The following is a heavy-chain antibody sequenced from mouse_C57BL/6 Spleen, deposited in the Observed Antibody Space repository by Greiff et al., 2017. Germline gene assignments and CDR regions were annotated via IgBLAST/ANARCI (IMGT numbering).Heavy chain of an antibody. V-gene: IGHV1-80*01. Sequence: QVQLQQSGAELVKPGASVKISCKASGYAFSSYWMNWVKQRPGKGLGWIGQIYPGDGDTNYNGKFKGKATLTADKSSSTAYMQLSSLTSEDSAVYFCARSTYDYDGYFDVWGTGTTVTVSS. CDR2: IYPGDGDT. CDR3: ARSTYDYDGYFDV. D-gene: IGHD2-4*01. CDR1: GYAFSSYW. J-gene: IGHJ1*03.